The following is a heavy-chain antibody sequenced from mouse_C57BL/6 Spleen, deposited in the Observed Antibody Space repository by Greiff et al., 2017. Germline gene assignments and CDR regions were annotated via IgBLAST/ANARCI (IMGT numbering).Heavy chain of an antibody. Sequence: EVQLVESGEGLVKPGGSLKLSCAASGFTFSSYAMSWVRQTPEKRLEWVAYISSGGDYIYYADTVKGRFTISRDNARNTLYLQMSSLKSEDTAMYYCTREGDYYDPTWFAYWGQGTLVTVSA. CDR2: ISSGGDYI. V-gene: IGHV5-9-1*02. J-gene: IGHJ3*01. CDR1: GFTFSSYA. CDR3: TREGDYYDPTWFAY. D-gene: IGHD2-4*01.